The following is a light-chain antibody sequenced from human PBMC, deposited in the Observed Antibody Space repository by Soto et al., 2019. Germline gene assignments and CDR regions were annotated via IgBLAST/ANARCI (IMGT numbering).Light chain of an antibody. Sequence: DSVTITCRASQSISTHLSWYQQKPGKAPKLLIYAASTLQNGVPSTFSGSGSGTEFTLTISSLQPEDFGTYYCQQFKSYPITFGQGTRLEIK. V-gene: IGKV1-9*01. CDR3: QQFKSYPIT. CDR2: AAS. CDR1: QSISTH. J-gene: IGKJ5*01.